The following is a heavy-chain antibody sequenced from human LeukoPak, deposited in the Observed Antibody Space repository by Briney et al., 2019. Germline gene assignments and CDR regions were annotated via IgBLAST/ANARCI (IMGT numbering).Heavy chain of an antibody. CDR1: GCFKNKWY. CDR3: AGRNCFDL. V-gene: IGHV4-59*08. Sequence: SETLSLTCTVCGCFKNKWYGIGLRQPPGKGLEWIGYIYYSGSTTYNPSLKSRVTISVDTSKNQFSLKLNAVTAADTAVYYCAGRNCFDLWGRGTLVTVSS. D-gene: IGHD1-1*01. CDR2: IYYSGST. J-gene: IGHJ2*01.